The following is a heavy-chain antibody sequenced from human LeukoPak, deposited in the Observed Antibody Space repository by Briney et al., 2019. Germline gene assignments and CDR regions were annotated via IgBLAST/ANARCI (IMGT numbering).Heavy chain of an antibody. Sequence: SETLSLTCTVSGGSISSYYWSWIRQPPGKGLEWIGYIYYSGSTSYNPSLKSRVTISVDTSKNQFSLKLSSVTAADTAVYYCVRDQGVKGFDPWGQGTLVTVSS. J-gene: IGHJ5*02. CDR3: VRDQGVKGFDP. CDR2: IYYSGST. D-gene: IGHD2-8*01. V-gene: IGHV4-59*12. CDR1: GGSISSYY.